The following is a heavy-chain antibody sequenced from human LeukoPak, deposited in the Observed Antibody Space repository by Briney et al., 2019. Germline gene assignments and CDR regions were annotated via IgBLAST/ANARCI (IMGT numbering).Heavy chain of an antibody. Sequence: SETLSLTCTVSGGSISSGSYYWSWIRQPAGKGLEWIGRIYTSGSTNYNPSLKSRVTISVDKSKNQFSLKLSSVTAADTAVYYCARVGSNLAFDYWGQGTLVTVSS. CDR2: IYTSGST. V-gene: IGHV4-61*02. D-gene: IGHD2-2*01. CDR1: GGSISSGSYY. J-gene: IGHJ4*02. CDR3: ARVGSNLAFDY.